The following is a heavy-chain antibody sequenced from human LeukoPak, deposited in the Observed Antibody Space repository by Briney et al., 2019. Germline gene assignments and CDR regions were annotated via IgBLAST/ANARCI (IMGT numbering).Heavy chain of an antibody. Sequence: PSETLSLTCTVSGGPISSYYWSWIRQPAGKGLEWIGRIYTSGSTNYNPSLKSRVTMSVDTSKNQFSLKLSSVTAADTAVYYCARDLDIAAAGTDWFDPWGQGTLATVSS. CDR2: IYTSGST. D-gene: IGHD6-13*01. J-gene: IGHJ5*02. V-gene: IGHV4-4*07. CDR1: GGPISSYY. CDR3: ARDLDIAAAGTDWFDP.